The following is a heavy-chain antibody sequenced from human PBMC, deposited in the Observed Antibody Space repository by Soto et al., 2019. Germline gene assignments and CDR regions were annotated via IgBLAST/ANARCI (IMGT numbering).Heavy chain of an antibody. V-gene: IGHV3-74*01. CDR3: AKDRMDHNSVWDPFDL. J-gene: IGHJ3*01. CDR2: INRDGSST. Sequence: PGGSLRLSCAASGFTFSSYWMYWVRQAPGKGLVWVSRINRDGSSTSYADSVKGRFTISRDNAKNTLYLQMNSLRAEDTVVYYCAKDRMDHNSVWDPFDLWGQGTMVTVSS. D-gene: IGHD1-26*01. CDR1: GFTFSSYW.